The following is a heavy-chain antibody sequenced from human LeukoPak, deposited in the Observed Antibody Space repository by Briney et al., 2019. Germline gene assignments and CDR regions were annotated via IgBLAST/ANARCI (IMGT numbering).Heavy chain of an antibody. D-gene: IGHD2-21*02. J-gene: IGHJ4*02. CDR1: GGSISSGTYY. CDR3: ARGAFCGGDCFFYY. Sequence: SETLSLNCTVSGGSISSGTYYWSWIRQPAGKGLEWIGRIYPTGTTNYNPSLKSRVTISVDTSKNHFSLKLTSVTAADTAVYYCARGAFCGGDCFFYYWGQGTLVTVSS. CDR2: IYPTGTT. V-gene: IGHV4-61*02.